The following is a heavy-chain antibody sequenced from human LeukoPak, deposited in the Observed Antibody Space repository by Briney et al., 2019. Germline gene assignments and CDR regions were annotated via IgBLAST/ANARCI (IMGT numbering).Heavy chain of an antibody. CDR1: GFTVSTNW. CDR2: INSEGSST. V-gene: IGHV3-74*01. CDR3: AKGCGITCYSDFDY. J-gene: IGHJ4*02. Sequence: PGGSLRLSCAASGFTVSTNWMHWVRQAPGKGLVWVSRINSEGSSTIYADSVKGRFTIFRDNSKSTLYLQVNSLRAEDTAMYYCAKGCGITCYSDFDYWGQGTLVTVSS. D-gene: IGHD2-15*01.